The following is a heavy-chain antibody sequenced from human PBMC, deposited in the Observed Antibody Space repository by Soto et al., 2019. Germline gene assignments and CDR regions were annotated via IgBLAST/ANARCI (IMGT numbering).Heavy chain of an antibody. CDR2: INAGNGNT. CDR3: ASGAIVVVQAATYYYYYYMDV. CDR1: GYTFTSYA. J-gene: IGHJ6*03. D-gene: IGHD2-2*01. V-gene: IGHV1-3*01. Sequence: GASVKVSCKASGYTFTSYAMHWVRQAPGQRLEWMGWINAGNGNTKYSQKFQGRVTITRDTSASTAYMELSSLRSEDTAVYYCASGAIVVVQAATYYYYYYMDVWGKGTTVTVSS.